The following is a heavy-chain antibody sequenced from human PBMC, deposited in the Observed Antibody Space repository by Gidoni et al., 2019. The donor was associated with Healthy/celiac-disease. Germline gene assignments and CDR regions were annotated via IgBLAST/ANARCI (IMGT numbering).Heavy chain of an antibody. CDR3: AKGWLVFDY. CDR1: GFTFSSYG. Sequence: QVQLVESGGGVVQPGRSLRLSCAASGFTFSSYGMHWVRQAPGKGLEWVAVISYDGSNKYYADSVKGRFTISRDNSKNTLYLQMNSLRAEDTAVYYCAKGWLVFDYWGQGTLVTVSS. J-gene: IGHJ4*02. CDR2: ISYDGSNK. V-gene: IGHV3-30*18. D-gene: IGHD6-19*01.